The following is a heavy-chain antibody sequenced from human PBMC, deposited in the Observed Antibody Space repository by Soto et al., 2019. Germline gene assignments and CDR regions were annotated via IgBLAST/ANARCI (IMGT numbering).Heavy chain of an antibody. D-gene: IGHD6-13*01. J-gene: IGHJ4*02. CDR3: AKCTGGSSWPTKFDY. Sequence: GGSLRLSCAASGFTFSSYAMSWVRQAPGKGLEWVSAISGSGGSTYYADSVKGRFTISRDNSKNTLYLQMNSLRAEDTAVYYCAKCTGGSSWPTKFDYWGQGTLVTVSS. V-gene: IGHV3-23*01. CDR1: GFTFSSYA. CDR2: ISGSGGST.